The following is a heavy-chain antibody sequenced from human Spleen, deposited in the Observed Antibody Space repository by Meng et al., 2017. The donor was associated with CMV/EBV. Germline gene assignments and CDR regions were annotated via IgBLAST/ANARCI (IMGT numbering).Heavy chain of an antibody. CDR2: INPNSGGT. CDR3: ARAANYGGNEVPDY. Sequence: ASGSTFTGYYMHWVRQAPGQGLEWMGRINPNSGGTNYAQKLQGRVTMTRDTSISTAYMELSRLRSDDTAVYYCARAANYGGNEVPDYWGQGTLVTVSS. CDR1: GSTFTGYY. D-gene: IGHD4-23*01. J-gene: IGHJ4*02. V-gene: IGHV1-2*06.